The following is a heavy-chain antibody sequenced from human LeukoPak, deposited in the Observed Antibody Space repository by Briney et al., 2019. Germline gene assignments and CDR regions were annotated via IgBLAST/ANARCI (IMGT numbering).Heavy chain of an antibody. CDR1: GYTFTSYG. V-gene: IGHV1-18*01. CDR3: ARLRQWLATDNFDY. J-gene: IGHJ4*02. Sequence: ASVNVSCKASGYTFTSYGISWVRQAPGQGLEWMGWISAYNGNTNYAQKLQGRVTMTTDTSTSTAYMELRSLRSDDTAVYYCARLRQWLATDNFDYWGQGTLVTVSS. CDR2: ISAYNGNT. D-gene: IGHD6-19*01.